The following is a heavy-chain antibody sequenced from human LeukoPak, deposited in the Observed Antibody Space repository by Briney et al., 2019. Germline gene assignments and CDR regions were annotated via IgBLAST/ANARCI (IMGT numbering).Heavy chain of an antibody. CDR1: GYTFTSYD. J-gene: IGHJ6*03. CDR3: ARGVRALADYYYYYMDV. Sequence: ASVKVSCKASGYTFTSYDINWVRQATGQGLEWMGWMNPNSGNTGYAQKFQGRVTMTRNTSISTAYMELSSLRSEDTAVYYCARGVRALADYYYYYMDVWAKGPRSPSP. CDR2: MNPNSGNT. V-gene: IGHV1-8*01. D-gene: IGHD6-13*01.